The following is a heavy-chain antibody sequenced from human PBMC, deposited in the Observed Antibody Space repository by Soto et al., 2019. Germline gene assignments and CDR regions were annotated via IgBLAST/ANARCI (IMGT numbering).Heavy chain of an antibody. CDR3: AKVFRHTGKKHYYLDY. V-gene: IGHV3-23*01. J-gene: IGHJ4*02. CDR2: ISGSGGST. D-gene: IGHD3-10*01. CDR1: GFTFSSYA. Sequence: GGSLRLSCAASGFTFSSYAMSWVRQAPGKWQEWVSAISGSGGSTYYADSVKGRFTISRDNSQNTQYLQMNSLRVEDTVVFYCAKVFRHTGKKHYYLDYWDQENLVTVSS.